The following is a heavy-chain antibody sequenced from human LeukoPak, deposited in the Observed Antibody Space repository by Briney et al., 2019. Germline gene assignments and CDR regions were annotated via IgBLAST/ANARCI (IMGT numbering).Heavy chain of an antibody. CDR1: GGSVSSYY. V-gene: IGHV4-59*02. J-gene: IGHJ5*02. Sequence: SETLSLTCTVSGGSVSSYYWSWMRQPPGKGLDWIGRIYYSGSTNYNPSLKSRVTISLDTSKNQFSLKLTSVPAADTAVYYCARDRSGLNWFDPWGQGTLVTVSS. CDR3: ARDRSGLNWFDP. D-gene: IGHD3-22*01. CDR2: IYYSGST.